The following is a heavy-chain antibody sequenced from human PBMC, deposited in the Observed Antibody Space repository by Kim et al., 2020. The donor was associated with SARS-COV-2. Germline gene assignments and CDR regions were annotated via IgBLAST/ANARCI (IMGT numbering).Heavy chain of an antibody. Sequence: RYSPSFQGQVTISADKSISTAYLQWSSLKASDTAMYYCARPEYSGSAIGYWGQGTLVTVSS. V-gene: IGHV5-51*01. J-gene: IGHJ4*02. D-gene: IGHD1-26*01. CDR3: ARPEYSGSAIGY.